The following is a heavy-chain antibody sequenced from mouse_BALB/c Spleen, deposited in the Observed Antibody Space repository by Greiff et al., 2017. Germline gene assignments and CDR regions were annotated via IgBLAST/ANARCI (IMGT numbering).Heavy chain of an antibody. V-gene: IGHV1S40*01. CDR2: IFPASGST. D-gene: IGHD1-1*01. CDR3: ASDTTLDY. Sequence: QVQLQQSGPELVRPGASVTLSCKASGYIFITYWMNWVQQSPGQGLEWIGQIFPASGSTNYNEMFEGKATLTVDTSSSTACMQLSSLTSEDSAVYYCASDTTLDYWGQGTTLTVSA. CDR1: GYIFITYW. J-gene: IGHJ2*01.